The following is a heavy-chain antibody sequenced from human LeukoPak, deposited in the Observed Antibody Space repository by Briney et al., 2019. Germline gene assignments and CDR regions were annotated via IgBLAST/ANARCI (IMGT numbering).Heavy chain of an antibody. V-gene: IGHV1-2*02. CDR1: GYTFTSYY. CDR2: INPNSGGT. D-gene: IGHD1-7*01. J-gene: IGHJ6*03. CDR3: ARVPQTGTTYMDV. Sequence: AASVKVSCKASGYTFTSYYMHWVRQAPGQGLEWMGWINPNSGGTNYAQKFQGRVTMTRDTSISTAYMELSRLRSDDTAVYYCARVPQTGTTYMDVWGKGTTVTVSS.